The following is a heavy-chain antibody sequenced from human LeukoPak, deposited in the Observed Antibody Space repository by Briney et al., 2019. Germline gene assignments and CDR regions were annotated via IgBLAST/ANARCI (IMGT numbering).Heavy chain of an antibody. D-gene: IGHD6-19*01. CDR1: GGSISSYY. J-gene: IGHJ4*02. V-gene: IGHV4-4*07. Sequence: SETLSLTCTVSGGSISSYYWSWIRQPAGKGLEWIGRIYSSGSTNYNPSLKSRVTMSVDTSKNQFSLKLSSVTAADTAVYYCARVYSSGPVFDHWGQGTLVTVSS. CDR3: ARVYSSGPVFDH. CDR2: IYSSGST.